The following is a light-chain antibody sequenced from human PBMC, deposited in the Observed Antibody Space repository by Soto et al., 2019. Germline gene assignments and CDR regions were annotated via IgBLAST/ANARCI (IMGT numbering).Light chain of an antibody. J-gene: IGKJ5*01. CDR3: QQYWSATFIT. Sequence: DIVLKPSPGTLSLSPGERATLSCRAIQSFRSNYLAWYQQKPGQTPRLLIYAASRRATGIPDRFSGSGSGTDFTLTISILEPEDFAVYYCQQYWSATFITFGQGTRLDNK. CDR2: AAS. CDR1: QSFRSNY. V-gene: IGKV3-20*01.